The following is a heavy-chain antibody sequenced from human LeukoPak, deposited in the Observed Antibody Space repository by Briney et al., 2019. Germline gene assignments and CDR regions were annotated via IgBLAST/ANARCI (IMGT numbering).Heavy chain of an antibody. D-gene: IGHD6-19*01. Sequence: ASVKVSCKASGYTFTSYGISWVRQAPGQGLEWMGWISAYNGNTNYAQKFQGRVAITRNTSISTAYMELSSLRSEDTAVYYCARFHGYSSGLDYWGQGTLVTVSS. J-gene: IGHJ4*02. V-gene: IGHV1-18*01. CDR2: ISAYNGNT. CDR3: ARFHGYSSGLDY. CDR1: GYTFTSYG.